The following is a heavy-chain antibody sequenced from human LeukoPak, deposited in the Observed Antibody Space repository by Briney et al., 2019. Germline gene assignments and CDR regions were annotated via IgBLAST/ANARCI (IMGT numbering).Heavy chain of an antibody. D-gene: IGHD4-11*01. CDR2: IYHSGST. J-gene: IGHJ6*03. V-gene: IGHV4-38-2*02. CDR3: ARDYSKGYMDV. Sequence: PSETLSLTCTVSGYSISSGYYWGWIRQPPGKGLEWIGRIYHSGSTYYNPSLKSRVTISVDTSKNQFSLKLSSVTAADTAVYYCARDYSKGYMDVWGKGTTVTVSS. CDR1: GYSISSGYY.